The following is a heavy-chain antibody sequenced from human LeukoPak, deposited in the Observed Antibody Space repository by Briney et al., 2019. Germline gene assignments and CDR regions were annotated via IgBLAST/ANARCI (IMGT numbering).Heavy chain of an antibody. V-gene: IGHV5-51*01. CDR3: ARRAATMTFDI. CDR1: GYIFTSQW. Sequence: GESLKISCKASGYIFTSQWIGWVRQMPGKGLEWMGIIYLGDSDTRYSPSFQGQVTISAAKSINTAYLQWSSLKASDTAMYYCARRAATMTFDIWGQGTMVTVSS. D-gene: IGHD3-22*01. J-gene: IGHJ3*02. CDR2: IYLGDSDT.